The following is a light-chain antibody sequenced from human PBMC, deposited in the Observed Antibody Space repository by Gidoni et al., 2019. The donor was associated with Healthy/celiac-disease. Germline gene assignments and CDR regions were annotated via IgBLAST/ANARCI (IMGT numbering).Light chain of an antibody. CDR2: RNN. J-gene: IGLJ3*02. CDR3: AAWDDSLSGRV. V-gene: IGLV1-47*01. Sequence: QSVLTQPPSASGTPGQRVTISCSGISSNIGSNYVYWYQQLPGTAPNLLIYRNNHRHSGVPDRFSGSKSVTSASLAISGLRSEDESDYYCAAWDDSLSGRVFGGGTKLTVL. CDR1: SSNIGSNY.